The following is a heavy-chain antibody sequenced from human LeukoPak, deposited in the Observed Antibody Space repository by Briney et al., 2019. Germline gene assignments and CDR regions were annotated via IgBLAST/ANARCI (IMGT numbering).Heavy chain of an antibody. Sequence: RGSLRLSCAASGFTSSSYWMSWVRQAPGKGLEWVANIKQDGSEKYYVDSVKGRFTISRDNAKNSLYLQMNSLRAEDTAVYYCARDRGSSGWYEFDYWGQGTLVTVSS. J-gene: IGHJ4*02. V-gene: IGHV3-7*01. CDR1: GFTSSSYW. D-gene: IGHD6-19*01. CDR3: ARDRGSSGWYEFDY. CDR2: IKQDGSEK.